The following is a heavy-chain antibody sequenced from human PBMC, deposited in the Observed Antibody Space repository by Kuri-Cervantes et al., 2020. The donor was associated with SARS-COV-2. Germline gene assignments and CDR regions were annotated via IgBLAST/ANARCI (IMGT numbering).Heavy chain of an antibody. J-gene: IGHJ4*02. CDR1: GGTFSSYA. CDR3: ARWAPGGYDFWSGPLDN. V-gene: IGHV1-69*05. D-gene: IGHD3-3*01. Sequence: SVKVSCKASGGTFSSYAISWVRQAPGQGLEWMGRIIPIFGTANYAQKFQGRVTMTTDTSTSTAYMELRSLRSDDTAVYYCARWAPGGYDFWSGPLDNWGQGTLVTVSS. CDR2: IIPIFGTA.